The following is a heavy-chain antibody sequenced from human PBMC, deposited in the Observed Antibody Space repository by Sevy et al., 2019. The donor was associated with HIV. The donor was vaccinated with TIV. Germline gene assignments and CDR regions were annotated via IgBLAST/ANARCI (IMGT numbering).Heavy chain of an antibody. J-gene: IGHJ3*01. CDR1: GFTFSDYY. CDR3: ARGMDDLGAFDV. D-gene: IGHD1-1*01. V-gene: IGHV3-11*01. CDR2: IGSRGTTI. Sequence: GGSLRLSCAASGFTFSDYYMSWIRQAPGKGLELVAYIGSRGTTIYYADSVRGRFTISRANAKNSLYLQINSLRAEDTAVYYCARGMDDLGAFDVWGQGTMVTVSS.